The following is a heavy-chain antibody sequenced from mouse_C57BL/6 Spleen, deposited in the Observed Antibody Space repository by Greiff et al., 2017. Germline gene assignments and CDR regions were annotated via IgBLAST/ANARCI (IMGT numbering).Heavy chain of an antibody. CDR1: GFNIKDDY. V-gene: IGHV14-4*01. D-gene: IGHD2-3*01. CDR3: TTWRDGYYGYCEV. J-gene: IGHJ1*03. CDR2: IDPENGDT. Sequence: EVQLQQSGAELVRPGASVKLSCTASGFNIKDDYMHWVKQRPEQGLEWIGWIDPENGDTEYASKFQGKATITADTSSNTAYLQLSSLTSEDTAVYYCTTWRDGYYGYCEVWGTGTTVTVSS.